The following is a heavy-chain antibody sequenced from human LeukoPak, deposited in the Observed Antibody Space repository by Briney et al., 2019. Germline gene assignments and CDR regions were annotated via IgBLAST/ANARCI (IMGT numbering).Heavy chain of an antibody. CDR2: IYYSGST. J-gene: IGHJ6*02. CDR1: GGSISSGDYY. Sequence: SETLSLTCTVSGGSISSGDYYWSWIRQPPGKGLEWIGYIYYSGSTYYNPSLKSRVTISVDTSKNQFSLKLSSVTAADTAVYYCARDGYCSGGSCYYYYGMDVWGQGTTVTVSS. V-gene: IGHV4-30-4*01. D-gene: IGHD2-15*01. CDR3: ARDGYCSGGSCYYYYGMDV.